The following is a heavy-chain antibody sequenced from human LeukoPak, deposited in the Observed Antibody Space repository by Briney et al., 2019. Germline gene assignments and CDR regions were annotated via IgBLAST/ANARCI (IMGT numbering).Heavy chain of an antibody. V-gene: IGHV4-34*01. J-gene: IGHJ4*02. Sequence: GSLRLSCAASGFTFNNYAMSWIRQPPGKGLEWIGEINHSGSTNYNPSLKSRVTISVDTSKNQFSLKLSSVTAADTAVYYCAREGRTRVPLYWGQGTLVTVSS. CDR1: GFTFNNYA. D-gene: IGHD5/OR15-5a*01. CDR2: INHSGST. CDR3: AREGRTRVPLY.